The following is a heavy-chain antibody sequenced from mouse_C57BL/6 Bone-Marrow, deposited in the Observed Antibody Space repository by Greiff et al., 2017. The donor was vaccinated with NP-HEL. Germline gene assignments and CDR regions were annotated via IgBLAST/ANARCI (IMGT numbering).Heavy chain of an antibody. J-gene: IGHJ3*01. Sequence: QVQLKESGAELVKPGASVKISCKASGYTFTDYYINWVKQRPGQGLEWIGKLGPGSGSTYYNEKFKGKATLTADKSSSTAYMQLSSLTSEDSAVYFCASWGYYGSSWFAYWGQGTLVTVSA. D-gene: IGHD1-1*01. V-gene: IGHV1-77*01. CDR3: ASWGYYGSSWFAY. CDR2: LGPGSGST. CDR1: GYTFTDYY.